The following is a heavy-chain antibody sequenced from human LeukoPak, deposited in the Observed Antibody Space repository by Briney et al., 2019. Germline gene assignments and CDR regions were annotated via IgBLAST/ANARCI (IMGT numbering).Heavy chain of an antibody. V-gene: IGHV3-23*01. CDR3: AKGISPVISLVYFDY. D-gene: IGHD2-15*01. Sequence: PGGSLRLSCAASGFTFRSYGMSWVRQAPGEGLEWISIISGSGTNTYYADSVQGRFTISRDNSKNTLYLQMNSLRAEDTAVYYCAKGISPVISLVYFDYWGQGTLVTVSS. CDR2: ISGSGTNT. CDR1: GFTFRSYG. J-gene: IGHJ4*02.